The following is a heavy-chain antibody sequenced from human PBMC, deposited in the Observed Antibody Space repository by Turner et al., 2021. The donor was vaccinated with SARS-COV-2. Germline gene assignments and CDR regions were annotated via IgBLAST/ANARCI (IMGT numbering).Heavy chain of an antibody. V-gene: IGHV3-23*01. CDR3: AKDLRGITYYYGSGTYEVIDY. CDR1: RFTFSSNA. Sequence: EVQLLASGGGLVQTWGSLILFCAVSRFTFSSNAMNLVGQDQGKGLEGVSVIIGSGGGTHYAKAGKGRFTISRDNSKNTLDLQMDSLRAEDTAVYYCAKDLRGITYYYGSGTYEVIDYWGQGTLVTVSS. CDR2: IIGSGGGT. D-gene: IGHD3-10*01. J-gene: IGHJ4*02.